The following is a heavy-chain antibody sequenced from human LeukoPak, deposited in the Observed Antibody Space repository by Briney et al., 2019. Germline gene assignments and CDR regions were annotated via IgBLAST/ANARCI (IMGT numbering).Heavy chain of an antibody. CDR1: GGSISSYY. CDR3: ARCGDVPPNHYYYGMDV. V-gene: IGHV4-59*01. CDR2: IYYSGST. D-gene: IGHD3-16*01. J-gene: IGHJ6*02. Sequence: PSETLSLTCTVSGGSISSYYWSWIRQPPGKGLEWIGYIYYSGSTNYNPSLKSRVTISVDTSKNQFSLKLSSVTAADTAVYYCARCGDVPPNHYYYGMDVWGQGTTVTVSS.